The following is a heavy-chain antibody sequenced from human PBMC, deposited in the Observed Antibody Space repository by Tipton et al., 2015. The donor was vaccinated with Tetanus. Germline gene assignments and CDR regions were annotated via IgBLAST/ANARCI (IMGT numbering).Heavy chain of an antibody. CDR1: GDTFSNYA. J-gene: IGHJ4*02. CDR3: AGDHDLGAPLDY. Sequence: QLVQSGAEVKKPGSSVKVSCKASGDTFSNYAISWVRQAPGQGLEWMGGIIPIFGTPYYAQNFQGRVSIAADTSTNTAYMNLYSLTSDDTAIYYCAGDHDLGAPLDYWGQGTTVSVSS. D-gene: IGHD1-26*01. V-gene: IGHV1-69*06. CDR2: IIPIFGTP.